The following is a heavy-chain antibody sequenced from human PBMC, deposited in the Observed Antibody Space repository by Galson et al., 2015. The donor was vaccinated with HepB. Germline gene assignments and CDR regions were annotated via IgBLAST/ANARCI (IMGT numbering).Heavy chain of an antibody. CDR2: IRYDGSNK. Sequence: SLRLSCAASGFTFSSYGMHWVRQAPGKGLEWVAFIRYDGSNKYYADSVKGRFTISRDNSKNTLYLQMNSLRAEDTAVYYCARDVGAIGGQLQNDYWGQGTLVTVSS. D-gene: IGHD6-6*01. J-gene: IGHJ4*02. V-gene: IGHV3-30*02. CDR1: GFTFSSYG. CDR3: ARDVGAIGGQLQNDY.